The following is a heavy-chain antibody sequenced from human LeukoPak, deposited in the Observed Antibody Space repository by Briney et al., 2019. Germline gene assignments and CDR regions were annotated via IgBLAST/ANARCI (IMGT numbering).Heavy chain of an antibody. J-gene: IGHJ4*02. V-gene: IGHV3-74*01. CDR2: INSDGSST. CDR1: GFTFSSYW. Sequence: GGSLRPSCAASGFTFSSYWMHWVRQAPGKGLVWVSRINSDGSSTSYADSVKGRFTISRDNAKNTLYLQMNSLRAEDTAVYYCARDLDSSGYSYYFDYWGQGTLVTVSS. D-gene: IGHD3-22*01. CDR3: ARDLDSSGYSYYFDY.